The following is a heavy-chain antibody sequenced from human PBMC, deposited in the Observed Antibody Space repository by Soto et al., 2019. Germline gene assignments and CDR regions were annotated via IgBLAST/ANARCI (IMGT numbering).Heavy chain of an antibody. Sequence: ASVKVSCKASGYNFITYPLHWVRQAPGQRPEWMGWINAGDDKTQYSQKFQGRFTITRDTSASTGYMELSSLRSEDTAVYYCARVPGYSIGDLWGRGTLVTVSS. D-gene: IGHD2-21*01. CDR2: INAGDDKT. J-gene: IGHJ2*01. V-gene: IGHV1-3*01. CDR3: ARVPGYSIGDL. CDR1: GYNFITYP.